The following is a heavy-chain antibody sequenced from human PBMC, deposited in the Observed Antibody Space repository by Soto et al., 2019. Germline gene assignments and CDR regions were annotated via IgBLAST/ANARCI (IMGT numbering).Heavy chain of an antibody. CDR3: ARADYGDYASQVRAQYYYGMDV. CDR1: GFTFSSFA. Sequence: GGSLRLSCSVSGFTFSSFAMHWVRQAPGKGLEFVSAISDIGDITYYADSVRGTFAISRDNSKNTLHLQMTSLRAEDTAVYYCARADYGDYASQVRAQYYYGMDVWGQGTTVTVSS. CDR2: ISDIGDIT. V-gene: IGHV3-64D*08. J-gene: IGHJ6*02. D-gene: IGHD4-17*01.